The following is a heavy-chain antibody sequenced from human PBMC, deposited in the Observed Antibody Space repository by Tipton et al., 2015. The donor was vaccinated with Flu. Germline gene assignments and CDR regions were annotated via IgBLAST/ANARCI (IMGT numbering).Heavy chain of an antibody. D-gene: IGHD3-16*01. J-gene: IGHJ4*02. CDR2: INPNSGGT. Sequence: QLVQSGAEVKKPGASVTVSCKASGYTFTGYYMHWVRQAPGQGLEWMGRINPNSGGTNLAQKFQGRVTMTRDTSISTAYMELSRRRSGDPAVYYWARGGGGGQRPHLDEWGQGTLVTVSS. CDR1: GYTFTGYY. V-gene: IGHV1-2*06. CDR3: ARGGGGGQRPHLDE.